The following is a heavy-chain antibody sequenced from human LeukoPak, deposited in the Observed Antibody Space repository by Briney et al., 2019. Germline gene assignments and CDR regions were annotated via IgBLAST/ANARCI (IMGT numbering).Heavy chain of an antibody. D-gene: IGHD3-22*01. J-gene: IGHJ2*01. CDR2: IYYSGST. Sequence: SETLSLTCTVSGGSISSYYWSWLRQPPGKGLEWIGYIYYSGSTNYNPSLKSRVTISVDTSNNQFSLKLSSVTAADTAVYYCARAYYDSSGYGRYFDLWGRGTLVTASS. CDR1: GGSISSYY. CDR3: ARAYYDSSGYGRYFDL. V-gene: IGHV4-59*01.